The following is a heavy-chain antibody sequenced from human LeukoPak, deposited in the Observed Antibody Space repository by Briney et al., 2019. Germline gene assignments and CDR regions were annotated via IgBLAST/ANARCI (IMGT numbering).Heavy chain of an antibody. CDR2: IYPGDSDT. CDR1: GYSFTSYW. V-gene: IGHV5-51*01. D-gene: IGHD3-22*01. CDR3: ARHGPHDSSGYTNAFDI. J-gene: IGHJ3*02. Sequence: GEPLKISCKGSGYSFTSYWIGWVRQMPGKGLEWMGIIYPGDSDTRCSPSFQGQVTISADKSISTAYLQWSSLKASDTAMYYYARHGPHDSSGYTNAFDIWGQGTMVTVSS.